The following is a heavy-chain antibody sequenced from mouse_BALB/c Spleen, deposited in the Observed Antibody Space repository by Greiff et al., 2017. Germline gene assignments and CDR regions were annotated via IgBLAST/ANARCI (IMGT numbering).Heavy chain of an antibody. J-gene: IGHJ2*01. CDR2: IWSGGST. V-gene: IGHV2-2*02. D-gene: IGHD1-2*01. CDR3: AREGLRLRGYFDD. CDR1: GFSLTSYG. Sequence: VQLQQSGPGLVQPSQSLSITCTVSGFSLTSYGVHWVRQSPGKGLEWLGVIWSGGSTDYNAAFISRLSISKDNSKSQVFFKMNSLQANDTAIYYCAREGLRLRGYFDDWGQGTTLTVSS.